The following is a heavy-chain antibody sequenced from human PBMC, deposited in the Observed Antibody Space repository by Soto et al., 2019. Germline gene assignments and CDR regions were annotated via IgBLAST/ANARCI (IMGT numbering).Heavy chain of an antibody. CDR3: ARDSIAAAGTYYYYYYMDV. CDR1: GFTFSSYW. J-gene: IGHJ6*03. Sequence: EVQLVESGGGLVQPGGSLRLSCAASGFTFSSYWMHWVRQAPGKGLVWVSRINSDGSSTSYADSVKGRFTISRDNAKNTMYLQMHSLRAEDTAVYYCARDSIAAAGTYYYYYYMDVWGKGTTVTVSS. CDR2: INSDGSST. V-gene: IGHV3-74*01. D-gene: IGHD6-13*01.